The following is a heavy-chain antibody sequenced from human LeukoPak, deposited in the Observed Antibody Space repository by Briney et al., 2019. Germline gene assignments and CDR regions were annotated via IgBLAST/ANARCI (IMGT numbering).Heavy chain of an antibody. V-gene: IGHV1-18*01. Sequence: GASVTVSCKASGYTFTSYGISWVRQAPGQGLEWMGWISTYNGDTNYAQKLQGRVTMTTDTSTSTAYMELRSLRSDDTAVYYCARDTQNAFDIWGQGTMVTVSS. CDR2: ISTYNGDT. J-gene: IGHJ3*02. CDR3: ARDTQNAFDI. CDR1: GYTFTSYG.